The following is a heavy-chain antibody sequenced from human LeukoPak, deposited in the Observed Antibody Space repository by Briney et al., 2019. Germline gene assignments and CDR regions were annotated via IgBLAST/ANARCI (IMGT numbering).Heavy chain of an antibody. J-gene: IGHJ4*02. Sequence: ASVKVSCKASGYTFTDYYIHWVRQAPGQGLEWMGWINPNSGGTSYAQKFQGRVTMTTDTSISTAYMDLNRLRSDDTAVYYCATGDIYGSGGYLQDSWGQGTLVTVSS. V-gene: IGHV1-2*02. CDR3: ATGDIYGSGGYLQDS. CDR2: INPNSGGT. CDR1: GYTFTDYY. D-gene: IGHD3-10*01.